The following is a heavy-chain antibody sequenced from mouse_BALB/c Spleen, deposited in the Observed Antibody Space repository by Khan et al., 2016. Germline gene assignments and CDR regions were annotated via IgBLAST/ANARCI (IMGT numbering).Heavy chain of an antibody. J-gene: IGHJ4*01. CDR2: ISYDGSN. CDR3: ARDDYDAMDY. CDR1: GYSITSGYY. V-gene: IGHV3-6*02. Sequence: QLEESGPGLVKPSQSLSLTCSVTGYSITSGYYWNWIRQFPGNKLEWMGYISYDGSNNYNPSLKNRISITRDTSKNQFFLKLNSVTTEDTATYYCARDDYDAMDYWGQGTSVTVSS.